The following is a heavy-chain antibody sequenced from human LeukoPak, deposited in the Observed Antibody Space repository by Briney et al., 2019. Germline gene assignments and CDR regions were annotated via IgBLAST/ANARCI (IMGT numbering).Heavy chain of an antibody. D-gene: IGHD6-19*01. V-gene: IGHV3-30*02. CDR2: IQYDGSNK. CDR3: AKDSLGAGTSYMDV. CDR1: GITFRSYG. J-gene: IGHJ6*03. Sequence: GGSLRLSCAASGITFRSYGMHWVRQAPGKALEGVAYIQYDGSNKYYADSVKGRFTVSRDNSKNTLSLQMNSVRSEDTAVYSCAKDSLGAGTSYMDVWGKGTTVTISS.